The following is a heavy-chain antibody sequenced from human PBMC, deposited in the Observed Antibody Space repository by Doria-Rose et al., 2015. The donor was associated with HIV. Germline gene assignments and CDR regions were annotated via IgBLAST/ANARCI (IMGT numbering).Heavy chain of an antibody. D-gene: IGHD3-3*01. Sequence: VSGASVSSRGYYWNWIRQVPGKGLESLGYTYYTGTSDYSPSLKSRLNMAVDTSKNQFSLKLSFVTVADTAAYYCARMGSYRELDYWGQGALVIVSA. V-gene: IGHV4-31*02. CDR1: GASVSSRGYY. J-gene: IGHJ4*02. CDR3: ARMGSYRELDY. CDR2: TYYTGTS.